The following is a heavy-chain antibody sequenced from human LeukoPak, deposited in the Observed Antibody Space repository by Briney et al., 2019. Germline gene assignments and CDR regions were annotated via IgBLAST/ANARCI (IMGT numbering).Heavy chain of an antibody. CDR1: GFTFSGYA. D-gene: IGHD3-9*01. Sequence: AGGSLRLSCAASGFTFSGYAMSWIRQPPGKGLEWIGEINHSGSTNYNPSLKSRVTISVDTSKNQFSLKLSSVTAADTAVYYCARGLSGDILTGREGCFDYWGQGTLVTVSS. CDR3: ARGLSGDILTGREGCFDY. CDR2: INHSGST. V-gene: IGHV4-34*01. J-gene: IGHJ4*02.